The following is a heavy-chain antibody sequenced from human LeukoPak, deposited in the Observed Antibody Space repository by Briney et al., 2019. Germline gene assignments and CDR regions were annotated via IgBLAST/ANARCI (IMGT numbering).Heavy chain of an antibody. J-gene: IGHJ4*02. CDR2: ISWNSGSI. D-gene: IGHD4-17*01. CDR1: GFTFDDYA. V-gene: IGHV3-9*01. Sequence: GGSLRLSCAASGFTFDDYAMHWVRQAPGKGLEWVSGISWNSGSIGYADSVKGRFTISRDNAKNSLYLQMNSLRAEDTALYYCAKDGPSGDYSYYFDYWGQGTLVTVSS. CDR3: AKDGPSGDYSYYFDY.